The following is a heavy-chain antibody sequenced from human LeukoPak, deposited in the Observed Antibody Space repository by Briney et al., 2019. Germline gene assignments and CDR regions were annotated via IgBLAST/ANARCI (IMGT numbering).Heavy chain of an antibody. Sequence: PGGSLRLSCAASGFTFSNYAMNWVRQAPGKGLEWVSGISGSSGNIYYADSVKGRVTISRDNSKSTLYLQMNSLRADDTAIYYCAYGDQSGVFDYWGQGTVVTVSS. V-gene: IGHV3-23*01. J-gene: IGHJ4*02. CDR2: ISGSSGNI. CDR3: AYGDQSGVFDY. D-gene: IGHD2-21*02. CDR1: GFTFSNYA.